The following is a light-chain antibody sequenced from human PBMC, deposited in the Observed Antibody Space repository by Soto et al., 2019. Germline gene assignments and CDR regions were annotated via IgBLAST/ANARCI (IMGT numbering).Light chain of an antibody. CDR2: GAS. Sequence: EIVLTQSPGTLSLSPGDRATLSCRASQSVSSSDLAWYQQKPGQAPRLLIYGASTRATGIPDRFSGSGSGTDFTLTISRLEPEDFAVYYCQQHGGSPLYTFGQGTKVDIK. V-gene: IGKV3-20*01. CDR1: QSVSSSD. CDR3: QQHGGSPLYT. J-gene: IGKJ2*01.